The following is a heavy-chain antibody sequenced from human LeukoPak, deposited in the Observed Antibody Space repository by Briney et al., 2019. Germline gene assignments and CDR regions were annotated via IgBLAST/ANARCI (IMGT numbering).Heavy chain of an antibody. CDR2: THDSGNS. D-gene: IGHD5-18*01. Sequence: SETLSLTCSVSGDSITNNYWAWIRQPPGKGLEWIGYTHDSGNSNYNPSLRSRVTISVDTSKNQFSLKLSSVTAADTAVYYCASDSYGFGYWGQGTLVTVSS. J-gene: IGHJ4*02. V-gene: IGHV4-59*13. CDR3: ASDSYGFGY. CDR1: GDSITNNY.